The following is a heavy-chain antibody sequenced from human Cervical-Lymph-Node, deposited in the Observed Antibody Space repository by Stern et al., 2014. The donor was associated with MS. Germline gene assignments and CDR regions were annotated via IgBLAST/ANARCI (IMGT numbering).Heavy chain of an antibody. CDR3: AKHRAGYKTDNDY. CDR2: ISGGGGST. J-gene: IGHJ4*02. D-gene: IGHD5-24*01. Sequence: VHLVESGGGLVQPGGSLRLSCTASGFTFTNYAMSWVRQPPGKGLEWVSVISGGGGSTFYADSVKGRFTISGDNSKSTLYLEMNSLRAEDTAVYYCAKHRAGYKTDNDYWGQGTLVTVSS. V-gene: IGHV3-23*04. CDR1: GFTFTNYA.